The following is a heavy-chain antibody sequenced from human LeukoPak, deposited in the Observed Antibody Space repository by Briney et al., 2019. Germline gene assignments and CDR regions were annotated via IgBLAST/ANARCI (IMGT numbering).Heavy chain of an antibody. Sequence: GGSLRLSCAASGFTFTSFWMSWVRLAPGKGLEWVANIKQDGSEKNYVDSVKGRFTISRDNAKNSMSLQMNSLRAEDTALYYCATRPPDETYFAVFDFWGQGTLVTVSS. V-gene: IGHV3-7*03. CDR3: ATRPPDETYFAVFDF. D-gene: IGHD2/OR15-2a*01. CDR1: GFTFTSFW. J-gene: IGHJ4*02. CDR2: IKQDGSEK.